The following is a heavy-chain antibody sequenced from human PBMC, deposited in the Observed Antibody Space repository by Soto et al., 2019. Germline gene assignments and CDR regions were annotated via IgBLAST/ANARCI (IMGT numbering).Heavy chain of an antibody. Sequence: GGSLRLSCAASGFTFSSYGMHWVRQAPGKGLEWVAVISYDGSNKYYADSVKGRFTISRDNSKNTLYLQMNSLRAEDTAVYYCAKWGHDYIWGSYRYYHADYWGQGTLVTVSS. CDR1: GFTFSSYG. CDR3: AKWGHDYIWGSYRYYHADY. J-gene: IGHJ4*02. D-gene: IGHD3-16*02. CDR2: ISYDGSNK. V-gene: IGHV3-30*18.